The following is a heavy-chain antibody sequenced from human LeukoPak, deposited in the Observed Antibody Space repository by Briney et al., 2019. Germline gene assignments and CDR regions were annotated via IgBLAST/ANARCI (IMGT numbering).Heavy chain of an antibody. Sequence: ASVKVSRKVSGYTLTELSMHWVRQTPGKGLGRGGGFDPEDGETIYAQTFQGRVTMTEDTSTDTAYMELSSLRSEDTAVYYCATGRGYDFWSDLDYWGQGTLVTVSS. CDR1: GYTLTELS. V-gene: IGHV1-24*01. J-gene: IGHJ4*02. CDR2: FDPEDGET. D-gene: IGHD3-3*01. CDR3: ATGRGYDFWSDLDY.